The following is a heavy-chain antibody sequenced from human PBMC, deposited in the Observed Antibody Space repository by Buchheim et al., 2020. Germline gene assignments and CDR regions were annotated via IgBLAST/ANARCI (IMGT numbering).Heavy chain of an antibody. D-gene: IGHD3-22*01. Sequence: VQLVESGGGLVQPGGSLRLSCAASGFTFSTNAMSWVRQAPGKGLEWVSAIGGSGRSTYYGDSVKGRFTISRDNAKNSLYLQMNSLRDEDTAVYYCARRDSSRGMDVWGQGTT. J-gene: IGHJ6*02. CDR1: GFTFSTNA. CDR2: IGGSGRST. V-gene: IGHV3-23*04. CDR3: ARRDSSRGMDV.